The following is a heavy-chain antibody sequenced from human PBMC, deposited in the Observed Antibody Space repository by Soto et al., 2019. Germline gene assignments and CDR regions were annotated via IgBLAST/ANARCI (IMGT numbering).Heavy chain of an antibody. J-gene: IGHJ4*02. CDR1: GFTFSSYA. V-gene: IGHV3-30-3*01. Sequence: QVQLVESGGGVVQPGRSLRLSCAASGFTFSSYAMHWVRQAPGKGLEWVAVISYDGSNKYYADSVKGRFTISRDNSKNTLYLQVNSLRAEDTAVYYCARGGWVTMLVGVRYWGQGTLVTVSS. CDR3: ARGGWVTMLVGVRY. D-gene: IGHD3-22*01. CDR2: ISYDGSNK.